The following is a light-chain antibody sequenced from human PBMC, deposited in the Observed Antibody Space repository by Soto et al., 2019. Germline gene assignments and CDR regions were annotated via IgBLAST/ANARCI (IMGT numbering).Light chain of an antibody. J-gene: IGKJ2*01. CDR1: QSVSNNY. Sequence: EIVLTQSPGTLSLSPGERATLSCRASQSVSNNYIAWYQQKPGQAPRLLIFGSSDRATGIPDTFSGSGSGTDFTLTISRLQPEDFAVYYCHQYGSSPPYTFGQGTNLEI. CDR3: HQYGSSPPYT. V-gene: IGKV3-20*01. CDR2: GSS.